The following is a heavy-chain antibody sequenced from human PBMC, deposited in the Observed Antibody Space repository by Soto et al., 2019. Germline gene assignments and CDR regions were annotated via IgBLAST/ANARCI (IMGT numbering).Heavy chain of an antibody. CDR1: GGSMRSYY. D-gene: IGHD2-21*01. J-gene: IGHJ6*02. V-gene: IGHV4-4*07. Sequence: QVQLQESGPGLVKPSETLSLTCSVSGGSMRSYYWNWLRQPAGKGLEWIGRIYSRGVTNYNPSVKSRVTMSVDTSKNEFSLRLNSVTAADTAVYYCAGIGEDVYYGMDVWGQGTTVTVSS. CDR2: IYSRGVT. CDR3: AGIGEDVYYGMDV.